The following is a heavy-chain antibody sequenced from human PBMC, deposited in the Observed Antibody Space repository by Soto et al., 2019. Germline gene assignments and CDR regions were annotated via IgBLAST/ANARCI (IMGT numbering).Heavy chain of an antibody. CDR3: ARLRCSGGSCYSGQTGWFDP. CDR1: GGSISSGGYY. D-gene: IGHD2-15*01. V-gene: IGHV4-61*08. CDR2: IYYSGST. Sequence: SETLSLTCTVSGGSISSGGYYWNWIRQHPGKGLEWIGYIYYSGSTNYNPSLKSRVTISVDTSKNQFSLKLSSVTAADTAVYYCARLRCSGGSCYSGQTGWFDPWGQGTLVTVSS. J-gene: IGHJ5*02.